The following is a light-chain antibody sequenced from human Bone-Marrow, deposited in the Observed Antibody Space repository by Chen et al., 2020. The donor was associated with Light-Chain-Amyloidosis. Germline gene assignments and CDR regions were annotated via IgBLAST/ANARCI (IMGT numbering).Light chain of an antibody. CDR2: DDS. CDR1: NIGATS. J-gene: IGLJ3*02. V-gene: IGLV3-21*02. CDR3: QVWDRSSDRPV. Sequence: SSVPTQPSSLSVAPGQPATISCGGNNIGATSVHWYQQTPGQAPLQVVYDDSDRPSGIPERLSGSNSGNTAALTISRVEAGDEADYYCQVWDRSSDRPVFGGGTKLTVL.